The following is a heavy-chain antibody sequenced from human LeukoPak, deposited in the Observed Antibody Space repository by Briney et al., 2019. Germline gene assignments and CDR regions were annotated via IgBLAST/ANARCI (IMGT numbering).Heavy chain of an antibody. CDR2: ISGSGGST. J-gene: IGHJ4*02. D-gene: IGHD3-22*01. CDR3: AWNLYYYDSSGYYYY. V-gene: IGHV3-23*01. CDR1: GFTFSSYA. Sequence: PGGSLRLSCAASGFTFSSYAMSWVRQAPGKGLEWVSAISGSGGSTYYADSVKGRFTISRDNSKNTLYLQMNSLRAEDTAVYYCAWNLYYYDSSGYYYYWGQGTLVTVSS.